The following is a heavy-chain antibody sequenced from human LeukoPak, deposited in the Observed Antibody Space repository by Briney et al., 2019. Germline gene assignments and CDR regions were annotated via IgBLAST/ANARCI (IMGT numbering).Heavy chain of an antibody. V-gene: IGHV3-9*01. Sequence: GGSLRLSCAASGLTFSSHWMHWVRQAPGKGLEWVSGISWNSGSIGYADSVKGRFTISRDNAKNSLYLQMNSLRAEDTALYYCAKGSYGDYVVGYFDYWGQGTLVTVSS. CDR1: GLTFSSHW. J-gene: IGHJ4*02. CDR3: AKGSYGDYVVGYFDY. D-gene: IGHD4-17*01. CDR2: ISWNSGSI.